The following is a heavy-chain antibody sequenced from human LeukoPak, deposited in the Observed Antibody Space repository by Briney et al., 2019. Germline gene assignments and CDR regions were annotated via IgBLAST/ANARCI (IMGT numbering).Heavy chain of an antibody. J-gene: IGHJ4*02. CDR1: GFTFSSYS. CDR2: ISSSSSYI. CDR3: ARAWADYDSSGYYQSYYFDY. V-gene: IGHV3-21*01. D-gene: IGHD3-22*01. Sequence: GGSLRLSCAASGFTFSSYSMNWVRQAPGKGLEWVSSISSSSSYIYYADSVKGRFTISRDNAKNSLYLQMNSPRAEDTVVYYCARAWADYDSSGYYQSYYFDYWGQGTLVTVSS.